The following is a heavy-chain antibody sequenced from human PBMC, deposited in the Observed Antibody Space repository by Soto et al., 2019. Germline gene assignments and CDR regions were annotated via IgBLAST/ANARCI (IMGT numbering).Heavy chain of an antibody. CDR3: AKDAVYKDGLWLMDS. Sequence: PGGSLRLSCAASGFTISMFAMTWVRQSPGKGLECVSGVTGSGGQIHYADSVKGRFTISKDNSKNTLYLQMSNLREEDTALYYCAKDAVYKDGLWLMDSWGQGTLVTVSS. J-gene: IGHJ5*02. D-gene: IGHD2-21*01. CDR1: GFTISMFA. V-gene: IGHV3-23*01. CDR2: VTGSGGQI.